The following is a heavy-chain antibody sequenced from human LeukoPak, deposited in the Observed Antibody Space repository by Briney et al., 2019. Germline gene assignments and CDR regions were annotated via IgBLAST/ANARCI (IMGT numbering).Heavy chain of an antibody. Sequence: PSGTLSLTCAVSDVSIFRSNWWSWVRQPPGKGLEWIGQISPSGSTNYSPSLKSRVTISVDKSKTQFSLKLTSVTAADTAVYYCARSGWDGRDAFDIWGQGTMVTVSS. J-gene: IGHJ3*02. CDR1: DVSIFRSNW. V-gene: IGHV4-4*02. D-gene: IGHD1-26*01. CDR2: ISPSGST. CDR3: ARSGWDGRDAFDI.